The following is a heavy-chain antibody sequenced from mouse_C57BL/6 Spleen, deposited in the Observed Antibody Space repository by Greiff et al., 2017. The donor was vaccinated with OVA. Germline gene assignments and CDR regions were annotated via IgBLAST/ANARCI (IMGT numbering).Heavy chain of an antibody. Sequence: EVQGVESGGGLVKPGGSLKLSCAASGFTFSSYTMSWVRQTPEKRLEWVATISGGGGNTYYPDSVKGRFTISRDNAKNTLYLQMSSLRSEDTALYYCASHSYYSNSYYFDYWGQGTTLTVSS. CDR3: ASHSYYSNSYYFDY. D-gene: IGHD2-5*01. J-gene: IGHJ2*01. V-gene: IGHV5-9*01. CDR2: ISGGGGNT. CDR1: GFTFSSYT.